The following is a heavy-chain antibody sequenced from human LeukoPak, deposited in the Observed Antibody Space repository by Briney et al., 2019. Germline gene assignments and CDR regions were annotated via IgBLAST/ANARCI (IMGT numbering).Heavy chain of an antibody. V-gene: IGHV4-34*01. CDR1: GGSFSGYY. CDR2: INHSGST. J-gene: IGHJ4*02. CDR3: ARGGSLDTQWPSVPCFDY. D-gene: IGHD6-19*01. Sequence: SETLSLTCAVYGGSFSGYYWSWIRQPPGKGLEWIGEINHSGSTNYNPSLKSRVTISVDTSKNQFSLRLSSVTAADTAVYYCARGGSLDTQWPSVPCFDYWGQGTLVTVSS.